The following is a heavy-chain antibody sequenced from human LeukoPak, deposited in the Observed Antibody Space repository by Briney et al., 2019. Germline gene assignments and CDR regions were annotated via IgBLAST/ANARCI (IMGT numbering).Heavy chain of an antibody. CDR1: GYIFISYG. D-gene: IGHD1-1*01. Sequence: GASVKVSCKASGYIFISYGISWVRQAPGQGLEWMGWISAYNCNTKYAQNLQGRVTMTTDTSTSTAYMELRSLRTDDTAVYYCARESTGCHWDYWGQGALVTVAS. J-gene: IGHJ4*02. CDR3: ARESTGCHWDY. V-gene: IGHV1-18*01. CDR2: ISAYNCNT.